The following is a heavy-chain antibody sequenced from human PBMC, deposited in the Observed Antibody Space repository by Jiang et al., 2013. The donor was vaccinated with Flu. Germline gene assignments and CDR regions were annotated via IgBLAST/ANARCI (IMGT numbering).Heavy chain of an antibody. J-gene: IGHJ6*02. Sequence: NHSGSTNYNPSLKSRVTISVDTSKNQFSLKLSSVTAADTAVYYCARGFRLEVATSNDYYYGLDVWGQGTTVTVSS. CDR3: ARGFRLEVATSNDYYYGLDV. CDR2: NHSGST. D-gene: IGHD5-24*01. V-gene: IGHV4-34*01.